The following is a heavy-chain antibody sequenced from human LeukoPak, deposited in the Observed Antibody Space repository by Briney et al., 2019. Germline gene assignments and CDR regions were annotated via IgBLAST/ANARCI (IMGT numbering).Heavy chain of an antibody. V-gene: IGHV4-34*01. Sequence: SETLSLTCAVYGGSFSGYYWSWIRQPPGKGLEWIGEINHSGSTNYNPSLKSRVTISVDTSKNQFSLKLSSVTAADTAVYYCARGVRYYDFWSGYYPYYYYYYYMDVWGKGTTVTVSS. J-gene: IGHJ6*03. CDR1: GGSFSGYY. CDR2: INHSGST. CDR3: ARGVRYYDFWSGYYPYYYYYYYMDV. D-gene: IGHD3-3*01.